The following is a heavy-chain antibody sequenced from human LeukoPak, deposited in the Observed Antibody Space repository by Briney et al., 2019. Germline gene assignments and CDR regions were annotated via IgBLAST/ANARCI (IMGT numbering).Heavy chain of an antibody. J-gene: IGHJ5*02. CDR1: GFTVSSIY. CDR2: IYSGGAT. D-gene: IGHD1/OR15-1a*01. CDR3: ARGTTGTNNWFDP. V-gene: IGHV3-66*02. Sequence: GGSLRLSCAASGFTVSSIYMSWVRQAPGKGLEWVSLIYSGGATYYADSAKGRFTISRDNSRNTLYLQMNSLRDEDTALYYCARGTTGTNNWFDPWGQGTLVTVSS.